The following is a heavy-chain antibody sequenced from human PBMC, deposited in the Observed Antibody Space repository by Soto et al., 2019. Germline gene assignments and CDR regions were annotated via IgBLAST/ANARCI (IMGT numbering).Heavy chain of an antibody. V-gene: IGHV1-3*01. D-gene: IGHD3-16*01. CDR3: ARDYGLRLWYFDY. CDR1: GYTFTSYS. CDR2: INAGHGTT. Sequence: QVQLVQSGAEVRRPGASVKVSCQTSGYTFTSYSIHWVRQAPGQGLEWMGWINAGHGTTKYSQNFQDRVTITMDTSASTVYMEVSNLRSEDTAVYYCARDYGLRLWYFDYWGQGTLVIVSS. J-gene: IGHJ4*02.